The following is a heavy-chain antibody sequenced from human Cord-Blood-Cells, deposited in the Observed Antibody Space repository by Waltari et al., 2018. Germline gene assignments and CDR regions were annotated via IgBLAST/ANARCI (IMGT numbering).Heavy chain of an antibody. V-gene: IGHV4-61*09. J-gene: IGHJ3*02. CDR2: IYTSGGT. CDR3: ARSGYDILTGYYDAFDI. CDR1: GGSISSGSYY. D-gene: IGHD3-9*01. Sequence: QVQLQESGPGLVKPSQTLSLTCTVSGGSISSGSYYWSWIRQPAGKGLGGIGYIYTSGGTNYNPALKSRVTIAVDTAKNQFSLKLSSVTAADTAVYYCARSGYDILTGYYDAFDIWGQGTMVTVSS.